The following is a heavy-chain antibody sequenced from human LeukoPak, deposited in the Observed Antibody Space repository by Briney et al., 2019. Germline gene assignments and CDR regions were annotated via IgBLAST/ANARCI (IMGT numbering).Heavy chain of an antibody. Sequence: HPGGSLRLSCAASGFTFSSYGMHWVRQAPGKGLGWVAFIRYDGSNKYYADSVKGRFTISRDNSKNTLYLQMNSLRAEDTAVYYCAKDPTELLWFGESWFDPWGQGTLVTVSS. J-gene: IGHJ5*02. CDR3: AKDPTELLWFGESWFDP. V-gene: IGHV3-30*02. CDR2: IRYDGSNK. CDR1: GFTFSSYG. D-gene: IGHD3-10*01.